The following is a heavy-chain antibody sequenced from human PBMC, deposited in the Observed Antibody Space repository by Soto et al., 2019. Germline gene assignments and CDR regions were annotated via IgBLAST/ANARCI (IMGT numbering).Heavy chain of an antibody. V-gene: IGHV3-21*01. J-gene: IGHJ3*02. CDR2: TSSSSSYI. D-gene: IGHD2-2*01. CDR3: ARVGGDIVVVPAAIDAFDI. Sequence: GGSLRLSCAASGFTFSSYSMNWVRQAPGKGLEWVSSTSSSSSYIYYADSVKGRFTISRDNAKNSLYLQMNSLRAEDTAVYYCARVGGDIVVVPAAIDAFDIWGQGTMVTVSS. CDR1: GFTFSSYS.